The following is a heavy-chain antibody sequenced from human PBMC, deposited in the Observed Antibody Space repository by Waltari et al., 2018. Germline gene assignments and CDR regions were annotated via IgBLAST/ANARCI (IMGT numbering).Heavy chain of an antibody. V-gene: IGHV4-39*01. CDR1: GDSLTSDIYY. CDR3: ARQGYCGGDCYSDT. J-gene: IGHJ5*02. CDR2: ISYRGAA. Sequence: QLQLQESGPGLVTPSETLSLTCTVSGDSLTSDIYYWGWIRQAPGKGLEWIATISYRGAAYYSPSLKSRVTISIDTSKNQFSLKLTSVTAADTAVYYCARQGYCGGDCYSDTWGQGTLVTVSP. D-gene: IGHD2-21*01.